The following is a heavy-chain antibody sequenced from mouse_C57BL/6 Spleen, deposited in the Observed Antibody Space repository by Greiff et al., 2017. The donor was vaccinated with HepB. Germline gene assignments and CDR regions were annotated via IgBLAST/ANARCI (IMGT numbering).Heavy chain of an antibody. CDR1: GYTFTSYW. V-gene: IGHV1-61*01. CDR3: ARSITTEDY. Sequence: QVQLQQPGAELVRPGSSVKLSCKASGYTFTSYWMDWVKQRPGQGLEWIGNIYPSDSETHYNQKFKDKATLTVDKSSSTAYMQLSSLTSEDSAVYYCARSITTEDYWGQGTTLTVSS. J-gene: IGHJ2*01. D-gene: IGHD1-1*01. CDR2: IYPSDSET.